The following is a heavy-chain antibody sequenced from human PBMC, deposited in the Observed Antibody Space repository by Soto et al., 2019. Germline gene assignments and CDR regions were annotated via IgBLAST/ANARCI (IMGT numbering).Heavy chain of an antibody. CDR3: ASTSNPPFSYNPGGFDY. V-gene: IGHV3-48*03. CDR2: ISSSGSTI. Sequence: LRLSCAASGFTFSSYEMNWVRQAPGKGLEWVSYISSSGSTIYYADSVKGRFTISRDNAKNSLYLQMNSLRAEDTAVYYCASTSNPPFSYNPGGFDYWGQGTLVTVSS. J-gene: IGHJ4*02. D-gene: IGHD1-20*01. CDR1: GFTFSSYE.